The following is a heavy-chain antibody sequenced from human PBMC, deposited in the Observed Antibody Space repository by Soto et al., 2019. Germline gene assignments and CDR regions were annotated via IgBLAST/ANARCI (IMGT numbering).Heavy chain of an antibody. Sequence: GGSLRLSCVASGFTFSSYSMSWVRQAPGKGLEWVSGFRAGGDDGTTYYADSVKGRFTTSRDNSKNTLFLQMNSLRAEDTAIYYCAKKVKSGSGSRYFDYFGQGTLVTVSS. D-gene: IGHD3-10*01. J-gene: IGHJ4*02. CDR3: AKKVKSGSGSRYFDY. CDR2: FRAGGDDGTT. CDR1: GFTFSSYS. V-gene: IGHV3-23*01.